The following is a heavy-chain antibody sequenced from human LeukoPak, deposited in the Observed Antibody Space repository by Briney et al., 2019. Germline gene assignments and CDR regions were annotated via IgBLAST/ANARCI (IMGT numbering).Heavy chain of an antibody. CDR3: ARDPPGTTAFDL. CDR1: GYIFTDYY. J-gene: IGHJ3*01. Sequence: GASGKLCFNCSGYIFTDYYLHWVRHPPAQGLGWMGGIKPKSDGTKYAQNFRGRVTMTWDTSISTAYMEVSSLTSDDTAMFYCARDPPGTTAFDLWGQGTMVTVSS. CDR2: IKPKSDGT. V-gene: IGHV1-2*02. D-gene: IGHD1-1*01.